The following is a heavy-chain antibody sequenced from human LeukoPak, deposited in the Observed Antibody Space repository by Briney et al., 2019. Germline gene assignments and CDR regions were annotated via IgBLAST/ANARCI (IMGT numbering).Heavy chain of an antibody. CDR2: IYHSGST. D-gene: IGHD3-22*01. Sequence: SETLSLTCTVSGYSISSGYYWGWIRQPPGKGLEWIGSIYHSGSTYYNPSLKSRVTISVDTSKNQFSLKLSSVTAADTAVYYCAREYYYDSSGYYWNYYYYYMDVWGKGTTVTISS. CDR3: AREYYYDSSGYYWNYYYYYMDV. J-gene: IGHJ6*03. CDR1: GYSISSGYY. V-gene: IGHV4-38-2*02.